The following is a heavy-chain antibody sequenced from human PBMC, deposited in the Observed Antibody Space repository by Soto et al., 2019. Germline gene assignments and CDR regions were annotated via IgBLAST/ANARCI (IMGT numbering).Heavy chain of an antibody. D-gene: IGHD1-26*01. V-gene: IGHV1-18*01. J-gene: IGHJ3*02. CDR2: ISAHNGNT. CDR1: GYAFTTYG. Sequence: QVHLVQSGAEVKKPGASVKVSCQGSGYAFTTYGITWVRQAPGQGLEWMGWISAHNGNTNYAQKLQGRVTVTRDTSTSTAYMELRSLRYDDTAVYYCARDVRVGANMDASEIWGQGTMVTVSS. CDR3: ARDVRVGANMDASEI.